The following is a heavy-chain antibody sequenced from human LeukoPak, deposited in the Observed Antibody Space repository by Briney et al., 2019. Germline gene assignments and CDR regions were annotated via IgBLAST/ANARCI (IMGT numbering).Heavy chain of an antibody. V-gene: IGHV3-11*01. CDR2: ISSSGTPI. Sequence: GGSLRLSCAASGFTFSDYYMSWIRQAPGKGLEWVSFISSSGTPISYVDSVRGRFTISRDNAENSLYLQINSPRAEDTAVYYCASSSGRHDYWGQGTLVTVSS. J-gene: IGHJ4*02. CDR1: GFTFSDYY. CDR3: ASSSGRHDY. D-gene: IGHD6-19*01.